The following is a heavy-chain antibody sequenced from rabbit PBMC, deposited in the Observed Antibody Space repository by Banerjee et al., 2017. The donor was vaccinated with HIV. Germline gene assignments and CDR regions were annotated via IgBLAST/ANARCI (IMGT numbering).Heavy chain of an antibody. D-gene: IGHD1-1*01. CDR1: GLDFSSSYW. Sequence: QEQLEESGGDLVKPEGSLTLTCKASGLDFSSSYWICWVRQAPGKGLEWIACIDTGSSGSTYYASWAKGRFTISKTSSTTVTLKMTSLIAADTATYFCARGPSNRGYSLDLWGPGTLVTVS. CDR2: IDTGSSGST. CDR3: ARGPSNRGYSLDL. J-gene: IGHJ4*01. V-gene: IGHV1S45*01.